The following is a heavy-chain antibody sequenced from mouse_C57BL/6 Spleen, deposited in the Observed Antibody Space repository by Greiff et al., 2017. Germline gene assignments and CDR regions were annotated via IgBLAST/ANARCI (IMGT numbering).Heavy chain of an antibody. D-gene: IGHD1-1*02. CDR1: GYAFSSYW. CDR2: FYPGDGDT. Sequence: QVQLQQSGAELVKPGASVKISCKASGYAFSSYWMNWVKQRPGKGLEWIGQFYPGDGDTNYNGKFKGKATLTADKSSSTAYMQLSSLTSEGSAVYCCARGGGNPLAMDYWGQGTSVTVSS. CDR3: ARGGGNPLAMDY. V-gene: IGHV1-80*01. J-gene: IGHJ4*01.